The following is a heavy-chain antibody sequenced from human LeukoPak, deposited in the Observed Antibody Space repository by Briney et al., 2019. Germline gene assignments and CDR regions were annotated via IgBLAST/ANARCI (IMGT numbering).Heavy chain of an antibody. CDR3: ASFLQAGGAFDI. CDR1: GGTFSSYA. J-gene: IGHJ3*02. CDR2: IIPIFGTA. D-gene: IGHD2/OR15-2a*01. V-gene: IGHV1-69*05. Sequence: ASVKVSCTASGGTFSSYAISWVRQAPGQGLEWMGGIIPIFGTANYAQKFQGRVTITTDESTSTAYMELSSLRSEDTAVYCWASFLQAGGAFDIWGQGTMVTVSS.